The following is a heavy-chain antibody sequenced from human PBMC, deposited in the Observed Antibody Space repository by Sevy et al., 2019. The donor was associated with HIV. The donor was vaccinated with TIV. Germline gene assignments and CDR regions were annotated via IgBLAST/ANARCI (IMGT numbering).Heavy chain of an antibody. Sequence: SETLSLTCTVSRGSISSSSYYWGWIRQPPGKGLEWIGSIYYSGSTYYNPSLKSRVTISVDTSKNQFSLKLSSVTAADTAVYYCARLHTYDSSGYYSNWFDPWGQGTLVTVSS. CDR2: IYYSGST. D-gene: IGHD3-22*01. CDR3: ARLHTYDSSGYYSNWFDP. CDR1: RGSISSSSYY. V-gene: IGHV4-39*01. J-gene: IGHJ5*02.